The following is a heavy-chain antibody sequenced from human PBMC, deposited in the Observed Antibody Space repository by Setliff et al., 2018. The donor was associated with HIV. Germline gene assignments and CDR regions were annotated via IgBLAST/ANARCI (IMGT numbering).Heavy chain of an antibody. CDR1: GFTFTSYW. CDR2: INQDGSKT. D-gene: IGHD3-10*01. J-gene: IGHJ3*01. V-gene: IGHV3-7*01. CDR3: ARKGGAGSYDALDV. Sequence: PGGSLRLSCAASGFTFTSYWMSWLRQAPGKGLQWVATINQDGSKTYYMESVRGRFTISRDNADNSLYLQMNSLRVEDTAVFFCARKGGAGSYDALDVWGQGTMVTVSS.